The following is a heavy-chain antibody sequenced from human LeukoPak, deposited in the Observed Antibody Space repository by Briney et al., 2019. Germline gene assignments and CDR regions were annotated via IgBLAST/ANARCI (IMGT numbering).Heavy chain of an antibody. CDR3: ARDRSSSGWHH. Sequence: GGSLRLSCVVSGFDFSGFSMSWVRQAPGKGLEWVAIMDEYGSEIFYVESVKGRFITSRANARNSLYLQMNNLRAEDTAVYYCARDRSSSGWHHWGQGTLVTVSS. V-gene: IGHV3-7*01. J-gene: IGHJ5*02. D-gene: IGHD6-19*01. CDR1: GFDFSGFS. CDR2: MDEYGSEI.